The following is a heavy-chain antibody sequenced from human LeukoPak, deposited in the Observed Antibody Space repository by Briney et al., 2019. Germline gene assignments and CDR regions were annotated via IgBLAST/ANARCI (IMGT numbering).Heavy chain of an antibody. CDR2: IYYSGST. CDR1: GGSISSGGYY. Sequence: SETLSLTCTVSGGSISSGGYYWSWIRQHPGTGLEWIGYIYYSGSTFYNPSLKSRVTISVDTSKNQFSLKLSTVTAADTAVYYCARDGGYGSGNYYFDYWGQGTLVTVSS. D-gene: IGHD3-10*01. J-gene: IGHJ4*02. V-gene: IGHV4-31*03. CDR3: ARDGGYGSGNYYFDY.